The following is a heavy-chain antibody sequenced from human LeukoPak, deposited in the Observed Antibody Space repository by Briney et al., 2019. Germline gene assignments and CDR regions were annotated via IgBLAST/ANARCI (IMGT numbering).Heavy chain of an antibody. CDR2: INPNSGGT. CDR1: GYTFTGYY. Sequence: ASVKVSCKASGYTFTGYYMHWVRQAPGQGLEWMGWINPNSGGTNYAQKFQGRVTMTRDTSISTAYMELSRLRFEDTAVYYCARDHVDPAMGHSWGQGTLVTVSS. V-gene: IGHV1-2*02. D-gene: IGHD5-18*01. CDR3: ARDHVDPAMGHS. J-gene: IGHJ4*02.